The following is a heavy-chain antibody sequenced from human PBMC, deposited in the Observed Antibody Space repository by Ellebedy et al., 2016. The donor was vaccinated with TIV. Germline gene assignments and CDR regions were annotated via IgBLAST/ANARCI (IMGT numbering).Heavy chain of an antibody. Sequence: GESLKISXTASGFSFSTYAMNWVRQAPGKGLEWVSYISSGSSYIFYADSMKGRFTISRDNAKNSLYLQMNSLRADDTAVYYCARLEGERYDGCGMDVWGQGTTVTVSS. CDR1: GFSFSTYA. CDR3: ARLEGERYDGCGMDV. V-gene: IGHV3-21*01. J-gene: IGHJ6*02. CDR2: ISSGSSYI. D-gene: IGHD1-1*01.